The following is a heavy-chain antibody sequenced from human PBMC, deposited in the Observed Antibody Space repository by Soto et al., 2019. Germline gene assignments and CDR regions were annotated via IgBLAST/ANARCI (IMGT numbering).Heavy chain of an antibody. J-gene: IGHJ6*02. CDR2: ISAYNGNT. V-gene: IGHV1-18*01. Sequence: SVMVSCKASGYTFTSYGISWVRQAPGQGLEWMGWISAYNGNTNYAQKLQGRVTMTTDTSTSTAYMELRSLRSDDTAVYYCARDSYSYGKDYYYYGMDVWGQGTTVTVSS. CDR1: GYTFTSYG. CDR3: ARDSYSYGKDYYYYGMDV. D-gene: IGHD5-18*01.